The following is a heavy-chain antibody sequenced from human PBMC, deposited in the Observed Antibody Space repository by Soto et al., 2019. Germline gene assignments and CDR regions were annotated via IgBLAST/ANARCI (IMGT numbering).Heavy chain of an antibody. Sequence: QVQLVESGGGLVPPGGSLRLSCAGSGFTFGDSYMSWIRQAPGKGLEWLSYISPGSRYPAYADSVKGRFTISRDNAKKSWYLQMMSLTAEDTAIYYCVRGGGGGLFDPWGQGTMVTVSS. CDR3: VRGGGGGLFDP. J-gene: IGHJ5*02. D-gene: IGHD2-15*01. CDR2: ISPGSRYP. V-gene: IGHV3-11*06. CDR1: GFTFGDSY.